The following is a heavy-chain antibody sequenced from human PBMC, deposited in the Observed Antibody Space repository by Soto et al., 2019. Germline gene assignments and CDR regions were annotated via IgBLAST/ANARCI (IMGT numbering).Heavy chain of an antibody. V-gene: IGHV3-33*03. CDR3: ARALYTGSYFDPCDI. D-gene: IGHD1-26*01. J-gene: IGHJ3*02. CDR1: GFPFSSYG. CDR2: IWYDGSNK. Sequence: GGSLRLSCAASGFPFSSYGMHWVRQAPGKGLDWVAVIWYDGSNKYYADPVKGRFTISRDNSKNTLYLQMNSLRVEDTAVYYCARALYTGSYFDPCDIWGQGTMATVSS.